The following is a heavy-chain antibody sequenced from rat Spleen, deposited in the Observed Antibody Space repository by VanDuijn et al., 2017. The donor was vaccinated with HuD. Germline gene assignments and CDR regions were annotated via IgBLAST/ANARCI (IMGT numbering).Heavy chain of an antibody. CDR3: ARGHSTGIYFDY. V-gene: IGHV2-6*01. Sequence: QVQLKESGPGLVQPSQPLSLTCTVSGFSLTSYHVSWVRQPPGKGLEWIAAISSGGNTYHNSVLKSRLSISRDTSKSQVFLKMNSLQTEDIATYYCARGHSTGIYFDYWGQGVMVTVSS. J-gene: IGHJ2*01. CDR2: ISSGGNT. D-gene: IGHD1-9*01. CDR1: GFSLTSYH.